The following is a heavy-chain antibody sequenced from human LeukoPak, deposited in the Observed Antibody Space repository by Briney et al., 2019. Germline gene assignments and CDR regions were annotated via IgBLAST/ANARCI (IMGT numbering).Heavy chain of an antibody. V-gene: IGHV3-23*01. Sequence: GGSLRLSCSASGFTFSSYAMSWVRQAPGKGLEWVSAISGSGGSTYYADSVKGRFTISRDNSKNTLYLQMNSLRAEDTAVYYCAKGIAVAVYYFDYWGQGTLVTVSS. J-gene: IGHJ4*02. D-gene: IGHD6-19*01. CDR2: ISGSGGST. CDR3: AKGIAVAVYYFDY. CDR1: GFTFSSYA.